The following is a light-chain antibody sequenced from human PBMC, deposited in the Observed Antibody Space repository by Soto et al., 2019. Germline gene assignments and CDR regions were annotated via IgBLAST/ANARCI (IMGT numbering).Light chain of an antibody. CDR2: GAS. CDR3: QQYSSTFWT. V-gene: IGKV3-20*01. CDR1: QSISSSY. Sequence: EIVLTQSPGTLSLSPGERTTLSCRASQSISSSYLAWYQQKPGQAPRLLVYGASSRATGIPDRFSGSSSGTDFTLTIRRLEPEDVALYYCQQYSSTFWTLGQGTKV. J-gene: IGKJ1*01.